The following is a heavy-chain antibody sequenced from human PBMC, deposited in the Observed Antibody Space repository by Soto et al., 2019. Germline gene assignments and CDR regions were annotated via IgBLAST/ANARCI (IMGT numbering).Heavy chain of an antibody. CDR3: ARHLDASTFDL. D-gene: IGHD3-3*02. Sequence: GESLKISCKGSVYSFTNYWIAWVRQMPGKGLEWMGVIYPADSDTAYSPSFQGQVTISADKSISAAYLQWSSLKASDTAIYYCARHLDASTFDLWGQGTLVTLVS. CDR1: VYSFTNYW. V-gene: IGHV5-51*01. J-gene: IGHJ4*02. CDR2: IYPADSDT.